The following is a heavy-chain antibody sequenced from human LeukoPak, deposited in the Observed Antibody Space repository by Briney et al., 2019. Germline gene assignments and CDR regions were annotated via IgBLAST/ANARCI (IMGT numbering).Heavy chain of an antibody. V-gene: IGHV6-1*01. J-gene: IGHJ5*02. CDR1: GDSLSSNSAA. D-gene: IGHD6-13*01. CDR3: ARNLAAAAVGFDP. CDR2: TYYRSKWYN. Sequence: SQTLSLTCALSGDSLSSNSAAWNWLRQSPSRGLEWLGRTYYRSKWYNDYAVSVKSRITINPDTSKNQFSLQLNSVTPEDTAVYYCARNLAAAAVGFDPWGQGTLVTVSS.